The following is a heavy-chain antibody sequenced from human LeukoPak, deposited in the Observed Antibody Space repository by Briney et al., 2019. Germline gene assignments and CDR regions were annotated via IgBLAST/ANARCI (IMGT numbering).Heavy chain of an antibody. V-gene: IGHV4-4*07. J-gene: IGHJ2*01. CDR2: IDTSGST. CDR1: GGSISSYY. Sequence: SETLSLTCTVSGGSISSYYWSWIRQPAGKGLEWIGRIDTSGSTNYNPSLKSRVTMSVDTSKNQFSLKLSSVTAADTAVYYCARDPSLGYCSSTSCYYLSWYFDLWGRGTLVTVSS. CDR3: ARDPSLGYCSSTSCYYLSWYFDL. D-gene: IGHD2-2*01.